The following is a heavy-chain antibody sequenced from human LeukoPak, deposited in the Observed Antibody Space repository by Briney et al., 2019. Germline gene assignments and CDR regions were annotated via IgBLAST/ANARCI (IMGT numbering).Heavy chain of an antibody. D-gene: IGHD3-22*01. J-gene: IGHJ3*02. Sequence: PSETLSLTCTVSGGSISSGGYYWSWIRQHPGKGLEWIGYIYYSGSTYYNPSLKSRVTISVDTSKNQFSLKLSSVAAADTAVYYCARTIYSSGYYRNDAFDIWGQGTMVTVSS. CDR3: ARTIYSSGYYRNDAFDI. V-gene: IGHV4-31*03. CDR2: IYYSGST. CDR1: GGSISSGGYY.